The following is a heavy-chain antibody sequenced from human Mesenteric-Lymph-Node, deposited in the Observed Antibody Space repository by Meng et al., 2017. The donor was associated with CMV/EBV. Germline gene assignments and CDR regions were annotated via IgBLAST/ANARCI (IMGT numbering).Heavy chain of an antibody. Sequence: GESLKISCTASGFTFGDYAMSWVRQAPGKGLEWVSFIRSKAYGGTTEYAASVKGRSTVSRDDSKSIAYLQMNSLKTEDTAVYYCSKFVQVVIGGGWFDPWGQGTLVTVSS. CDR2: IRSKAYGGTT. CDR1: GFTFGDYA. J-gene: IGHJ5*02. D-gene: IGHD1-26*01. CDR3: SKFVQVVIGGGWFDP. V-gene: IGHV3-49*04.